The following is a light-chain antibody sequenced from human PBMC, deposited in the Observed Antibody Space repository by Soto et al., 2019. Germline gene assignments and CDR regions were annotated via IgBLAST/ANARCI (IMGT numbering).Light chain of an antibody. CDR2: GAS. V-gene: IGKV3-20*01. J-gene: IGKJ1*01. CDR1: QSVSSSY. CDR3: QQYGSSPPWT. Sequence: EIVLTQSPGTLSLSPGERATLSCRASQSVSSSYLAWYQQKPGQAPRLLIYGASSRATGIPDRFSGSGSGTDFPFTISRLEPEDFAVYYCQQYGSSPPWTFGQGTKVEIK.